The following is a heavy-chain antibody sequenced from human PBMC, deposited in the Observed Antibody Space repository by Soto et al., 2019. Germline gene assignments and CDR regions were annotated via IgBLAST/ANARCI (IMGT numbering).Heavy chain of an antibody. CDR2: MNCRSGDT. D-gene: IGHD5-18*01. J-gene: IGHJ5*02. Sequence: ASVKVSCQASGYTFTNNDVSWVRQATGQGLEWMGWMNCRSGDTGYAQKFQVRVTMTRDISLATAHMELNSLTSEDTAIYYCARMESFGSLNWSDAWGQGTLVNVSS. CDR3: ARMESFGSLNWSDA. V-gene: IGHV1-8*02. CDR1: GYTFTNND.